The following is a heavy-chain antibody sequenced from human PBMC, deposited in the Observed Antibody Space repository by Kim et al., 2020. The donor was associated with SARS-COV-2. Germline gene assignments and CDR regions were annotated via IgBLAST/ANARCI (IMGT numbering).Heavy chain of an antibody. J-gene: IGHJ4*02. CDR1: GYTFTNYV. D-gene: IGHD6-19*01. CDR2: INTNTGNP. CDR3: ASSGIAVAGNPTGY. V-gene: IGHV7-4-1*02. Sequence: ASVKVSCKASGYTFTNYVMNWVRQAPGQGLEWMGWINTNTGNPTYAQGFTGRFVFSLDTSVSTSYLQISSLKAEDTAVYYCASSGIAVAGNPTGYWGQGTLVTVSS.